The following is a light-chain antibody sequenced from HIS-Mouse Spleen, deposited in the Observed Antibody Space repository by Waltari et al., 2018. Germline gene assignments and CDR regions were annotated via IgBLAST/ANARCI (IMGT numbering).Light chain of an antibody. Sequence: NFMLTQPHSVSESPGKTVTISCTGSSGSIASNYVQWYQQRPGMAPHTVIYEDNQRPSGVPERCSGVIDRSSNCAFLTISGLKAEDEADYYCQSYDSSNWVFGGGTKLTV. CDR1: SGSIASNY. CDR3: QSYDSSNWV. J-gene: IGLJ3*02. CDR2: EDN. V-gene: IGLV6-57*02.